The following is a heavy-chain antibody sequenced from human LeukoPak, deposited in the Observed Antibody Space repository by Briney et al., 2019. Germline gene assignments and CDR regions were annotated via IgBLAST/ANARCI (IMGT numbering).Heavy chain of an antibody. J-gene: IGHJ4*02. CDR2: IDSDGSST. CDR3: ARDKSGGSVTTSFDY. V-gene: IGHV3-74*01. D-gene: IGHD4-17*01. Sequence: PGGSLRLSCAASGFTFSSYWMHWVRQAPGKGLVWVSRIDSDGSSTSYADSVKDRFTISRDNAKNTLYLQMNSLRAEDTAVYYCARDKSGGSVTTSFDYWGQGTLVTVSS. CDR1: GFTFSSYW.